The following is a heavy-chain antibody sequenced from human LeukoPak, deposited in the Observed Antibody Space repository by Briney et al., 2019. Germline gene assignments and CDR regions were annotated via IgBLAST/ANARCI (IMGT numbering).Heavy chain of an antibody. V-gene: IGHV4-59*08. CDR2: IYYNGST. CDR3: ARYVVYGSGKYYFDY. J-gene: IGHJ4*02. Sequence: PSETLSLTCTVSGGSISSYYWSWIRPPPGKGRGWIGYIYYNGSTNYNPSLKSRVTISVDTSKNQFSLKLNSVTAADTAVYYCARYVVYGSGKYYFDYWGQGTLATVSS. D-gene: IGHD3-10*01. CDR1: GGSISSYY.